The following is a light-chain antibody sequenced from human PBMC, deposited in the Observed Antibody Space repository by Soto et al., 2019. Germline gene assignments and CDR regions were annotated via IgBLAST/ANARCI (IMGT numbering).Light chain of an antibody. CDR1: QSISSW. CDR3: QQYNSYTWT. J-gene: IGKJ1*01. Sequence: DNQMTQSPSTLSASVGDRVTITCRASQSISSWLAWYQQKPGKAPKLLIYKASSLESGVPSRFSGSGSGTEFTLTISSLQSDDFATYYCQQYNSYTWTFGQGTKVEIK. CDR2: KAS. V-gene: IGKV1-5*03.